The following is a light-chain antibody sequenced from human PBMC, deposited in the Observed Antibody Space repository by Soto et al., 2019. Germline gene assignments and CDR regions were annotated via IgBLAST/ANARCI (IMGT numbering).Light chain of an antibody. CDR1: QSAISNF. CDR2: DTS. CDR3: QQNDALPPT. Sequence: EVLLTQSPGTLSLSPGESATLSCRASQSAISNFLAWYQQKPAQAPRLLIYDTSNRATGIPDRFSGSGYGTDFTLTISRLEPEDFAVYYCQQNDALPPTFGQGTKVEIK. J-gene: IGKJ1*01. V-gene: IGKV3-20*01.